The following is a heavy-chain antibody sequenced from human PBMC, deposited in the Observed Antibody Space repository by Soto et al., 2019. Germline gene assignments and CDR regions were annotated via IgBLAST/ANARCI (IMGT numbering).Heavy chain of an antibody. Sequence: GGSLRLSCAASGFTFSSYSMNWVRQAPGKGLEWVSSISSSSSYIYYADSVKGRFTISRDNAKNSLYLQMNSLRAEDTAVYYCARVMEVVEHQPIDYWGQGTLVTVSS. CDR2: ISSSSSYI. CDR3: ARVMEVVEHQPIDY. CDR1: GFTFSSYS. J-gene: IGHJ4*02. V-gene: IGHV3-21*01. D-gene: IGHD2-15*01.